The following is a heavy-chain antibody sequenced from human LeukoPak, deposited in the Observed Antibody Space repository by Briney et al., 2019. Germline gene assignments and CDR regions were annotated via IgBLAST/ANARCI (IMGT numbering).Heavy chain of an antibody. V-gene: IGHV4-34*01. D-gene: IGHD2-2*01. Sequence: PAETLSLTCAVYGGSFSGYYWSWIRQPPGKGLEWIGQINHSGSTNYNPSLKSRVTISVDTSKNQFSLKLGSVTAAETAVYYCARRKRSDKYRVVPATTYYYYGMDVWGKGTTVTVSS. CDR2: INHSGST. CDR3: ARRKRSDKYRVVPATTYYYYGMDV. CDR1: GGSFSGYY. J-gene: IGHJ6*04.